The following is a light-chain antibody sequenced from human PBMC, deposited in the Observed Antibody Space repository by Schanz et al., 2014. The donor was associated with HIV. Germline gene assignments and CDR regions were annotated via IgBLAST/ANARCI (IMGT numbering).Light chain of an antibody. CDR3: QQSYSTMWT. CDR2: GAS. J-gene: IGKJ1*01. Sequence: DIQMTQSPSSLSASVGDRVTITCRARQSISSYLNWYQQKPGKAPKLLIYGASSLQGGVPSRFSGSGSGTGFTLTISSLQPEDFATYYCQQSYSTMWTFGQGTKVEIK. CDR1: QSISSY. V-gene: IGKV1-39*01.